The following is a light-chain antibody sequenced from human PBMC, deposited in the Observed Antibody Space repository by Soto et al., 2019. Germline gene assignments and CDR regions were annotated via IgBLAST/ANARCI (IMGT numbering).Light chain of an antibody. CDR2: ESS. CDR1: QNVANY. Sequence: EIVLTQSPATLSLSPGERATLSCRASQNVANYLDWYQQKPGQAPRLLIYESSNRATGIAARFSGSGSGTYFTLTISSLEPEDVAVYYCQQYGSLSWTFGQGTKLEIK. J-gene: IGKJ1*01. CDR3: QQYGSLSWT. V-gene: IGKV3-11*01.